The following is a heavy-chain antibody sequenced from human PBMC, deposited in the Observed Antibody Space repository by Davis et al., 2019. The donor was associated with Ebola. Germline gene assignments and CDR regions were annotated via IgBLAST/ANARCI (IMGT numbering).Heavy chain of an antibody. CDR3: AKDLAAAAELLYYYYYGMDV. J-gene: IGHJ6*02. D-gene: IGHD6-13*01. Sequence: ASVKVSCKASGYTFTSYGISWVRQAPGQGLEWMGWISAYNGNTHYAQKLQGRVTMTTDTSTSTAYMELRSLRSDDTAVYYCAKDLAAAAELLYYYYYGMDVWGQGTTVTVSS. CDR2: ISAYNGNT. V-gene: IGHV1-18*01. CDR1: GYTFTSYG.